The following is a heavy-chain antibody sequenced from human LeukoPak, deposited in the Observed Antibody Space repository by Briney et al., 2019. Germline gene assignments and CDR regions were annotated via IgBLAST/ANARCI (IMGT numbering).Heavy chain of an antibody. Sequence: ASVKVSCKASGYTFTSYGISCARHAPVQGLEWMGWISSYNGNTNYAQKLQGRVTLTTDTSTSTAYMELRSLRSDDTAIYYCARRASGIYFDFDYWGQGTLVTVSS. CDR3: ARRASGIYFDFDY. V-gene: IGHV1-18*01. D-gene: IGHD1-26*01. CDR2: ISSYNGNT. CDR1: GYTFTSYG. J-gene: IGHJ4*02.